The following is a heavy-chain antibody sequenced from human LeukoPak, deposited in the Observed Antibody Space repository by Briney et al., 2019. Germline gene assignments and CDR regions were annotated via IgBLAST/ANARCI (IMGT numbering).Heavy chain of an antibody. CDR1: GFTFSSHA. D-gene: IGHD5-12*01. V-gene: IGHV3-23*01. Sequence: GGSLRLSCAASGFTFSSHAMNWVRQAPGKGLEWVSAISGGGGTTYYADSVKGRFTISRDNSKNTLFLQMNSLRAEDTAVYYCAKDREGLSSGYDLEYFDYWGQGTLVTVSS. J-gene: IGHJ4*02. CDR2: ISGGGGTT. CDR3: AKDREGLSSGYDLEYFDY.